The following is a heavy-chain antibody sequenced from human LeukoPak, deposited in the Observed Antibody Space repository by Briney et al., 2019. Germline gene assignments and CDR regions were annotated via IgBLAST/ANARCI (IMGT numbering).Heavy chain of an antibody. D-gene: IGHD6-19*01. J-gene: IGHJ6*03. V-gene: IGHV3-30*04. CDR2: ISYDGSNK. CDR3: ARDRPQQWLVRGQRGYYYYMDV. CDR1: GFTLSSYA. Sequence: GGSLRLSCAASGFTLSSYAMHWVRQAPGKGLEWVAVISYDGSNKYYADSVKGRFTISRDNSKNTLYLQMNSLRAEDTAVYYCARDRPQQWLVRGQRGYYYYMDVWGKGTTVTISS.